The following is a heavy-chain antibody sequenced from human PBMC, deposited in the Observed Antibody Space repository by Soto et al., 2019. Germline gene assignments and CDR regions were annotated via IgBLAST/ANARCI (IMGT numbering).Heavy chain of an antibody. Sequence: SETLSLTCSVCGGSIRGYYRTWIRQPPGKGLEWIGYTYYRGTTKYNPSLNSRVSISADSSQNQISLKLSSVTAADTAVYYCAREVASYGSTYFDYWGPGTLVTVSS. CDR3: AREVASYGSTYFDY. CDR1: GGSIRGYY. J-gene: IGHJ4*02. D-gene: IGHD3-16*01. V-gene: IGHV4-59*12. CDR2: TYYRGTT.